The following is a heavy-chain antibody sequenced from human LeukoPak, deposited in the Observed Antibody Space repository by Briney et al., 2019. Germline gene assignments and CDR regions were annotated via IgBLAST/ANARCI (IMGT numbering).Heavy chain of an antibody. CDR3: AREPMIGWFDP. J-gene: IGHJ5*02. V-gene: IGHV3-23*01. CDR1: GFTFSNYA. Sequence: GGSLRLSCAASGFTFSNYAMTWVRQAPGKGLAWVSSIRGSGGSTFYADSVKGRFTMSRDNSKNTLYLQMNSLRAEDTAVYYCAREPMIGWFDPWGQGTLVTVSS. D-gene: IGHD3-10*02. CDR2: IRGSGGST.